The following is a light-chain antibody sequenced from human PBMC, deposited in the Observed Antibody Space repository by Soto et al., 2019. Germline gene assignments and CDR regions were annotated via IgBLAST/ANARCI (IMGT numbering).Light chain of an antibody. Sequence: EIVLTQSPGTLSLSPGERATLSCRASQSVSSSYLAWYQQKPGQAPRLLIYGASSRATGIPDRFSGSGSGTDVTLTISRLEPEEFAVYYCQQYGSSRENTFGQGTKLEIK. V-gene: IGKV3-20*01. J-gene: IGKJ2*01. CDR2: GAS. CDR3: QQYGSSRENT. CDR1: QSVSSSY.